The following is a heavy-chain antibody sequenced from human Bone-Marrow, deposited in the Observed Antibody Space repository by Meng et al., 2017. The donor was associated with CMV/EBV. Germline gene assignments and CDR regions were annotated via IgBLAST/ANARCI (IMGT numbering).Heavy chain of an antibody. CDR3: SQFRLGGGFDI. CDR2: INGDGGST. Sequence: GESLKISCAASGFTFSDSWMHWVRQAPGKGLVWVSLINGDGGSTTYADSVKGRFTISRDNAKNSLYLQLNSLRVEDTAVYYCSQFRLGGGFDIWGPGTMVTVSS. CDR1: GFTFSDSW. V-gene: IGHV3-74*01. J-gene: IGHJ3*02. D-gene: IGHD3-16*01.